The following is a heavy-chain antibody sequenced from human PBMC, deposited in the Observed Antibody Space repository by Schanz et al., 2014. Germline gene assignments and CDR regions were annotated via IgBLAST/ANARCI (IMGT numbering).Heavy chain of an antibody. V-gene: IGHV1-8*01. CDR3: VRDAGWAFGDYHGMDV. CDR2: MNPTTGNR. CDR1: GYSFTTYD. D-gene: IGHD3-10*01. Sequence: QVQLVQSGAEVKKPGASVRVSCKASGYSFTTYDVNWVRQATGQGLEWMGWMNPTTGNRGYAQNCQGRVTMTTDTSTSTAYMELRGLISDDTAVYYCVRDAGWAFGDYHGMDVWGQGTSVTVSS. J-gene: IGHJ6*02.